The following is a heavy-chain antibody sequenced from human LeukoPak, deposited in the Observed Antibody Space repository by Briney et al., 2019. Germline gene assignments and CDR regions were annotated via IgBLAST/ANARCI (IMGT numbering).Heavy chain of an antibody. CDR2: ISSSSSYI. D-gene: IGHD2-2*01. V-gene: IGHV3-21*05. CDR1: GFTFSSYE. CDR3: ARGLYCSSTSCYDY. Sequence: PGGSLRLSCAASGFTFSSYEMNWVRQAPGKGLEWVSYISSSSSYIYYADSVKGRFTISRDNAKNSLYLQMNSLRAEDTAVYYCARGLYCSSTSCYDYWGQGTLVTVSS. J-gene: IGHJ4*02.